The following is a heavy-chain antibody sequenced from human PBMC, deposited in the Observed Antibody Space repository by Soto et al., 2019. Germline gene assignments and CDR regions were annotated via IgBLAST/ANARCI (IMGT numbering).Heavy chain of an antibody. V-gene: IGHV1-18*04. CDR3: ARVEYSSSWSYLGDAFDI. CDR2: ISAYNGNT. Sequence: ASGKVCCKASGCTFTSYGISWVRQAPGQGLEWMGWISAYNGNTNYAQKLQGRVTMTTDTSTSTAYMELRSLRSDDTAVYYCARVEYSSSWSYLGDAFDIWGQGTMVTVSS. J-gene: IGHJ3*02. CDR1: GCTFTSYG. D-gene: IGHD6-13*01.